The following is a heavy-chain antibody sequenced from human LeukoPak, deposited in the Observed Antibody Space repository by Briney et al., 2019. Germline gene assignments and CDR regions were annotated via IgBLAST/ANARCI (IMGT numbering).Heavy chain of an antibody. V-gene: IGHV1-2*02. J-gene: IGHJ5*02. CDR2: INPNSGGT. Sequence: ASVKVSCKASGYTITGYYMHWVRQAPGQGLEWMGWINPNSGGTNYAQKFQGRVTMTRDTSISTAYMELSRLRSDDTAVYYCARNPAYCGGDCYTYNWFDPWGQGTLVTVSS. CDR1: GYTITGYY. D-gene: IGHD2-21*02. CDR3: ARNPAYCGGDCYTYNWFDP.